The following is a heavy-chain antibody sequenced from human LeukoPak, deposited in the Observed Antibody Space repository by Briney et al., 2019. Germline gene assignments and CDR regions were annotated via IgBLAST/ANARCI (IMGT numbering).Heavy chain of an antibody. Sequence: GGSLRLSCEASGFTFGSFAMYWVRQAPGKGLDWIAGIFGSGGSPHYADSVKGRFTISRDNSKNTVYLQINSLRAEDTAVYYCGKTTAGYSSGQKPAWPVDYWGQGALVTVSS. J-gene: IGHJ4*02. CDR2: IFGSGGSP. CDR3: GKTTAGYSSGQKPAWPVDY. CDR1: GFTFGSFA. V-gene: IGHV3-23*01. D-gene: IGHD5-18*01.